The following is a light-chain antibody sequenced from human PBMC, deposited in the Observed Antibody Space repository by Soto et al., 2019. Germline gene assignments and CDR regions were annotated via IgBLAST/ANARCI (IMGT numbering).Light chain of an antibody. Sequence: EIVLTQSPGTLSLSPGERATLSCRASQSVGTSYLDWYQQKPGQAPRLLIYAASSRATGIPDRFTGSGSGTDFALTISRLEPEDFAVYFCQQHGSSPLTFGGGTKVEIK. V-gene: IGKV3-20*01. CDR1: QSVGTSY. CDR2: AAS. J-gene: IGKJ4*01. CDR3: QQHGSSPLT.